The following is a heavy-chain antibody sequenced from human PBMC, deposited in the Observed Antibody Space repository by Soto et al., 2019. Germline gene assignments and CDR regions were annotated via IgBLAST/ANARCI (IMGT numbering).Heavy chain of an antibody. CDR3: ARNLGSNYVFYYGMDV. D-gene: IGHD4-4*01. CDR1: GGTFSSYA. J-gene: IGHJ6*02. Sequence: SVKVSCKASGGTFSSYAISWVRQAPGQGLEWMGGIIPIFGTANYAQKFQGRVTITADESTSTAYMELSSLRSEDTAVYYCARNLGSNYVFYYGMDVWGQGTTVTVSS. CDR2: IIPIFGTA. V-gene: IGHV1-69*13.